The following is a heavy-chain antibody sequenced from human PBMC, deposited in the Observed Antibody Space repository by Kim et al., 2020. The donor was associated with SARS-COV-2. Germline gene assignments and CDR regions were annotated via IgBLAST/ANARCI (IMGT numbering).Heavy chain of an antibody. D-gene: IGHD3-10*01. CDR1: GFTFSSYG. V-gene: IGHV3-33*05. CDR3: ARATEDYYGSGSYWVFDY. J-gene: IGHJ4*02. CDR2: ISYDGSNK. Sequence: GGSLRLSCAASGFTFSSYGMHWVRQAPGKGLEWVAVISYDGSNKYYADSVKGRFTISRDNSKNTLYLQMNSLRAEDTAVYYCARATEDYYGSGSYWVFDYWGQGTLVTVSS.